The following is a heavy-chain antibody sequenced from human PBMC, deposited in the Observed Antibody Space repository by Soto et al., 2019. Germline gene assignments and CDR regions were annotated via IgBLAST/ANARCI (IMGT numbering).Heavy chain of an antibody. CDR2: ISYDGSNK. V-gene: IGHV3-30-3*01. Sequence: GGSLRLSCAASGFTFSSYAMHWVRQAPGKGLEWVAVISYDGSNKYYADSVKGRFTISRDNSKNTLYLQMNSLRAEDTAVYYCARVPSYRGSYLNDAFDIWGQGTMVTVSS. D-gene: IGHD1-26*01. J-gene: IGHJ3*02. CDR1: GFTFSSYA. CDR3: ARVPSYRGSYLNDAFDI.